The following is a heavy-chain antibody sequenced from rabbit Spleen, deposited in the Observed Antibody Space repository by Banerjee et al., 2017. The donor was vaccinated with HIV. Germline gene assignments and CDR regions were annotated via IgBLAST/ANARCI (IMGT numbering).Heavy chain of an antibody. CDR2: IADSSGGFA. Sequence: QSLEEYGGDRVKHGGSLMKTCTTAGVSSSSSYYMYWVRQAPGKGLEWISCIADSSGGFAYSASSAKVRFTCSNSTSTAVTLLFPSLTIADAATYFCARDAGGSFSGSYLALWGPGTLVTVS. J-gene: IGHJ3*01. CDR1: GVSSSSSYY. D-gene: IGHD5-1*01. V-gene: IGHV1S40*01. CDR3: ARDAGGSFSGSYLAL.